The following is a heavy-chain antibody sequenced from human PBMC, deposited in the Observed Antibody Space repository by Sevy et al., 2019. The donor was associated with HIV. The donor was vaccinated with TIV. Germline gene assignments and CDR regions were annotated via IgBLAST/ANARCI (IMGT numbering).Heavy chain of an antibody. CDR3: AKKMGGGSGMAFLVDY. CDR1: GFTFSRFA. J-gene: IGHJ4*02. D-gene: IGHD2-8*01. V-gene: IGHV3-23*01. CDR2: ISGTGDHT. Sequence: GGSLRLSCAASGFTFSRFAMGWVRQAPGKGLDWISVISGTGDHTYYADSVKGRFTISRDNSKNTLFLQMNSLRAEDTAIFYCAKKMGGGSGMAFLVDYWGQGTLVTVSS.